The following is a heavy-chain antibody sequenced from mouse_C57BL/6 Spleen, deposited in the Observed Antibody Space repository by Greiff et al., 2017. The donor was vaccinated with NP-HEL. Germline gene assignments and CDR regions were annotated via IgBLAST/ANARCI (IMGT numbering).Heavy chain of an antibody. CDR1: GYTFTDYE. D-gene: IGHD1-1*01. V-gene: IGHV1-15*01. J-gene: IGHJ2*01. CDR3: TRHYYGSSDYFDY. Sequence: VKLQASGAELVRPGASVTLSCKASGYTFTDYEMHWVKQTPVHGLEWIGAIDPETGGTAYNQKFKGKAILTADKSSSTAYMELRSLTSEDSAVYYCTRHYYGSSDYFDYWGQGTTLTVSS. CDR2: IDPETGGT.